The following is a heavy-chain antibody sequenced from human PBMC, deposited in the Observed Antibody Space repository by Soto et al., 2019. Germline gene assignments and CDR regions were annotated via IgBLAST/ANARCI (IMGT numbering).Heavy chain of an antibody. Sequence: QLQLQESGPGLVKPSETLSLTCTVSGGSISSSSYYWGWIRQPPGKGLEWIGSIYYTGSTNYNSSLTSRVPISVDTSKNQFSLKLSSVTAADTAVYYCAPRYGDYHLGYWGQGTLVTVSS. CDR2: IYYTGST. CDR1: GGSISSSSYY. CDR3: APRYGDYHLGY. D-gene: IGHD4-17*01. J-gene: IGHJ4*02. V-gene: IGHV4-39*01.